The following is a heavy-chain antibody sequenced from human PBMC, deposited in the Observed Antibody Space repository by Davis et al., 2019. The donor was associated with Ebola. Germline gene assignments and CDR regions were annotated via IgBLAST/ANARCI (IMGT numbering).Heavy chain of an antibody. CDR3: ARGDPGDFVFDP. Sequence: PSETLSLTCGVYGGPFSGYSWIWIRQPPGKGLEWIGEINHSEATEYTPSPKSRVTISVDASKRQISLKLSSVTAADTAVYYCARGDPGDFVFDPWGPGTLVTVSA. D-gene: IGHD3-3*01. CDR2: INHSEAT. CDR1: GGPFSGYS. J-gene: IGHJ5*02. V-gene: IGHV4-34*01.